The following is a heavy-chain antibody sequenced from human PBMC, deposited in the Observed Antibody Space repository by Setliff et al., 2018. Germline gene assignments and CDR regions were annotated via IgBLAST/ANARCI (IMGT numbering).Heavy chain of an antibody. CDR1: GGSIINNNYY. V-gene: IGHV4-39*01. J-gene: IGHJ4*02. CDR2: IYYSGTT. CDR3: ARHEFVGGYYGSVTYRHFDY. Sequence: SETLSLTCTVSGGSIINNNYYWGWIRQPPGKGLEWIGTIYYSGTTYYNPSLKSRVTISVDTSKNQFSLQVTSLAATDTALYFCARHEFVGGYYGSVTYRHFDYWGQGILVTVSS. D-gene: IGHD3-10*01.